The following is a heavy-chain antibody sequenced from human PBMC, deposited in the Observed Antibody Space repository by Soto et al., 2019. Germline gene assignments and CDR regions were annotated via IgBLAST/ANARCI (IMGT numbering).Heavy chain of an antibody. D-gene: IGHD3-10*01. Sequence: QVQLVQSGAEVKKPGSSVKVSCKASGGTFSSYAISWVRQAPGQGLEWMGGIIPIFGTANYAQKLQGRVTITADESTSTAYMELSSLRSEDTAVYYCARRPYYYGSGPHGWFDPWGQGTLVTVSS. CDR2: IIPIFGTA. CDR1: GGTFSSYA. CDR3: ARRPYYYGSGPHGWFDP. V-gene: IGHV1-69*19. J-gene: IGHJ5*02.